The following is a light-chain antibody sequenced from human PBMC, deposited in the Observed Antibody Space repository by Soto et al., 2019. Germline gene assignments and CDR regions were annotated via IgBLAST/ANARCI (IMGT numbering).Light chain of an antibody. J-gene: IGKJ1*01. CDR3: QQYNNWPTWT. V-gene: IGKV3-15*01. CDR1: QSVSSN. CDR2: GAS. Sequence: EIVMTQSPATLSVSPGARATLSCRASQSVSSNLAWYQQKPGQAPRLLIYGASTRATGIPARFSGSESGTEFTLTISSLQSEDFAVYYCQQYNNWPTWTFGQGTKVEIK.